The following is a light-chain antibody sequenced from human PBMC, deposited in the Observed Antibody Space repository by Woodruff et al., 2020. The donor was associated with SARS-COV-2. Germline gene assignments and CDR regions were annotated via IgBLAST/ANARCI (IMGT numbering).Light chain of an antibody. V-gene: IGKV3-20*01. CDR3: QQYGSA. CDR1: QSVSSSY. Sequence: QSVSSSYLAWYHQKPGQAPRLLIYGASSRATGIPDRFSGSGSGTDFTLTISRLEPEDFAVYYCQQYGSAFGQGTRLEIK. J-gene: IGKJ5*01. CDR2: GAS.